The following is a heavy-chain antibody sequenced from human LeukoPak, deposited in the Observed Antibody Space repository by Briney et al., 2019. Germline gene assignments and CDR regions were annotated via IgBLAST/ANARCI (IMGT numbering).Heavy chain of an antibody. V-gene: IGHV3-7*01. J-gene: IGHJ4*02. CDR2: IQQDGSEK. D-gene: IGHD5-18*01. Sequence: TGGSLRLSCAASGFPFKGYWMSWVRQAPGKGLEWVANIQQDGSEKKYVDSVKGRFTISRDNAKNSLYLQMDSLRAEDTAVYYCVRLRYTYGKNFDCWGQGTLVTVSS. CDR3: VRLRYTYGKNFDC. CDR1: GFPFKGYW.